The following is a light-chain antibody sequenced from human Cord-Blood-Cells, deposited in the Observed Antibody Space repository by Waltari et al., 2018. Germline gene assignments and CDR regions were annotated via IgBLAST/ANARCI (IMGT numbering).Light chain of an antibody. V-gene: IGKV3-15*01. CDR3: QQYNNWPPYT. CDR2: GAS. J-gene: IGKJ2*01. CDR1: QSVSSN. Sequence: EIVMTQSPATPSVSPGETATLSCRASQSVSSNLAWYQQKPGQAPRLLIYGASTRATDIPARFSGSGSGTEFTLTISSLQSEDFAVYYCQQYNNWPPYTFGQGTKLEIK.